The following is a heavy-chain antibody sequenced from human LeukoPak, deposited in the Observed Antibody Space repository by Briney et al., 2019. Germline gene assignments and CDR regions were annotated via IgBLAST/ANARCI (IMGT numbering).Heavy chain of an antibody. Sequence: TGGSLRLSCAASGFTFSSYAMHWVRQAPGKGLEWVAFIRHDGSNKFYADSVKGRFTISRDNSKNTLFLQMSSLRAGDTALYYCARESESYDSTGPTFHFWGQGTLVTVSS. D-gene: IGHD3-22*01. CDR2: IRHDGSNK. CDR1: GFTFSSYA. CDR3: ARESESYDSTGPTFHF. J-gene: IGHJ4*02. V-gene: IGHV3-30*02.